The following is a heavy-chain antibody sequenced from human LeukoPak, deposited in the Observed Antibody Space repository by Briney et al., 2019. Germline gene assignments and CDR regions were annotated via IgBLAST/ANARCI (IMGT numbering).Heavy chain of an antibody. J-gene: IGHJ4*02. Sequence: PGGSLRLSCAASGFSFSRYAMHWVRQAPGKGLEWVSGISWNSGSIGYADSVKGRFTISRDNAKNSLYLQMNSLRAEDTALYYCAKVGVSSSWYIPQYDYFDYWGQGTLVTVSS. CDR2: ISWNSGSI. V-gene: IGHV3-9*01. CDR1: GFSFSRYA. D-gene: IGHD6-13*01. CDR3: AKVGVSSSWYIPQYDYFDY.